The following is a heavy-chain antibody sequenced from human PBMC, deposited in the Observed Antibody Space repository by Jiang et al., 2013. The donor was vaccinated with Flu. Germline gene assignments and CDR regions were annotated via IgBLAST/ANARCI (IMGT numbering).Heavy chain of an antibody. CDR3: AREDWNYVCDY. Sequence: IRQPAGKGLEWIGRIYTSGSTNYNPSLKSRVTISVDTSKNQFSLKLSSVTAADTAVYYCAREDWNYVCDYWGQGTLVTVSS. CDR2: IYTSGST. J-gene: IGHJ4*02. D-gene: IGHD1-7*01. V-gene: IGHV4-61*02.